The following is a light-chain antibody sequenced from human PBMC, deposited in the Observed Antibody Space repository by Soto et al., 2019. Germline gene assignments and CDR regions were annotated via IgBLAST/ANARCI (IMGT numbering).Light chain of an antibody. CDR2: NNN. Sequence: QSVLTQPPSVSAAPGQKVTISCSGSSSNIGNNYVYWYQQLPGTAPKLLIYNNNERPSGIPDRFSGSKSVSSATLDITGRQTGDEADYYCGTWYRSLTAGVFGGGTKVTVL. CDR1: SSNIGNNY. J-gene: IGLJ2*01. V-gene: IGLV1-51*01. CDR3: GTWYRSLTAGV.